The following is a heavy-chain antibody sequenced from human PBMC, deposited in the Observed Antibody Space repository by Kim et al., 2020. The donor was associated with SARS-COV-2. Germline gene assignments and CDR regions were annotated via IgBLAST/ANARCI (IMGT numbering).Heavy chain of an antibody. V-gene: IGHV3-23*01. J-gene: IGHJ4*02. CDR3: AKDRLTVTPKFEY. Sequence: GGSLRLSCAASGFTFSTYAMSWVRQAPGNGLEWVSGIGGRGGSTYYADAVKGRFTISRDDSKNTLYLQMNSLRAEDTAVYYCAKDRLTVTPKFEYWGQGTLVTVSS. CDR2: IGGRGGST. D-gene: IGHD4-17*01. CDR1: GFTFSTYA.